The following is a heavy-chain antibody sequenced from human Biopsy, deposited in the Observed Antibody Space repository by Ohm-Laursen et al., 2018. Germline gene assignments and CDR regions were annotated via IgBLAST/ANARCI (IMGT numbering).Heavy chain of an antibody. CDR2: IIPIFGTI. Sequence: SVKVSCKSSGGTFSRYAISWVRQAPGQGLEWMGGIIPIFGTINYAQKFQGRVTITADESTSTAYMELSSLRSEDTAVYYCARDWADDYGDYRIRLDVWGQGTMVTVFS. J-gene: IGHJ6*02. CDR3: ARDWADDYGDYRIRLDV. V-gene: IGHV1-69*13. CDR1: GGTFSRYA. D-gene: IGHD4-17*01.